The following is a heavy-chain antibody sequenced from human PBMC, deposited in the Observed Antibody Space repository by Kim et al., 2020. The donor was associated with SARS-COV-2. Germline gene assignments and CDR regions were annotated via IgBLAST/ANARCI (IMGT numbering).Heavy chain of an antibody. J-gene: IGHJ6*02. V-gene: IGHV4-4*07. CDR3: ARDAPYCSSTSCYGDYYYYGMDV. Sequence: SETLSLTCTVSGGSISSYYWSWIRQPAGKGLEWIGRIYTSGSTNYNPSLKSRVTMSVDTSKNQFSLKLSSVTAADTAVYYCARDAPYCSSTSCYGDYYYYGMDVWGQGTTVTVSS. D-gene: IGHD2-2*01. CDR1: GGSISSYY. CDR2: IYTSGST.